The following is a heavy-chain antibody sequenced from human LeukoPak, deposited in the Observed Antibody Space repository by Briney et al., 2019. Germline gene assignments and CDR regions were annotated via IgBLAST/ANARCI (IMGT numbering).Heavy chain of an antibody. CDR3: ARDNSGRNGPLDY. Sequence: SETLSLTCTVSGGSISSYYWSWIRQPPGKGLEWIGYIYYSGSTNYNPSLKSRVTISVDTSKNQFSLKLSSVTAADTAVYYCARDNSGRNGPLDYWGRGTLVTVSS. CDR2: IYYSGST. D-gene: IGHD1-26*01. CDR1: GGSISSYY. J-gene: IGHJ4*02. V-gene: IGHV4-59*01.